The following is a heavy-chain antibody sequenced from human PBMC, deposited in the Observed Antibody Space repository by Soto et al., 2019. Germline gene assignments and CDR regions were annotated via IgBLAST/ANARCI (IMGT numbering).Heavy chain of an antibody. CDR1: GGSFSGYY. V-gene: IGHV4-34*01. CDR2: LNPSGST. CDR3: ARGREQWLVDAFDI. J-gene: IGHJ3*02. D-gene: IGHD6-19*01. Sequence: KPSETLSLTCAVYGGSFSGYYWSWIRQPPGKWLEWIGELNPSGSTNYHPSLKSRVTISADTSKNQFSLRLNFVTAADRALYYCARGREQWLVDAFDIWGQGXMVTV.